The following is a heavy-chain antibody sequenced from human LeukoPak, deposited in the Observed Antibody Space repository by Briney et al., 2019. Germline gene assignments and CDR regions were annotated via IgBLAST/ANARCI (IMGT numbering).Heavy chain of an antibody. CDR1: GGSFSGYY. Sequence: NPSESLSLTCAVYGGSFSGYYWSWIRQPPGKGLEWIGEINLSGSTNYNPSLKSRVTISVDTSKNQFSLKLSSVTAADTAVYYCARGTRRILWFGGKKSFDPWGQGTLVTVSS. CDR3: ARGTRRILWFGGKKSFDP. D-gene: IGHD3-10*01. J-gene: IGHJ5*02. CDR2: INLSGST. V-gene: IGHV4-34*01.